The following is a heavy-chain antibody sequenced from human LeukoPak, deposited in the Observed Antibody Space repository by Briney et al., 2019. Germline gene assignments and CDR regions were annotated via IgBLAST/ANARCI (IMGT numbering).Heavy chain of an antibody. CDR1: GFTFRNYA. CDR3: NTDAGVTTKERDY. D-gene: IGHD4-17*01. CDR2: VSGGGGKT. J-gene: IGHJ4*02. V-gene: IGHV3-23*01. Sequence: GGSLRLSCAGSGFTFRNYAMNWVRQTPEKGLEWVSAVSGGGGKTYYADSVKGRFTVSRDDFKNMLYLQMNSLKTEDTAVYYCNTDAGVTTKERDYWGQGTLVTVSS.